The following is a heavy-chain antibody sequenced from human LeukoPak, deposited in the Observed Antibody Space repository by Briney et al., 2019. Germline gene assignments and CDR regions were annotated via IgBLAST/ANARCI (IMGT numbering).Heavy chain of an antibody. CDR3: ARGGPIDPFDY. Sequence: SETLSLTCAVSGGSISSGGYSWSWIRQPPGKGLEWIGYIYHSGSTYYNPSLKSRVTISADTSKNQFSLKLSSVTAADTAVYYCARGGPIDPFDYWGQGTLVTVSS. J-gene: IGHJ4*02. D-gene: IGHD2-15*01. V-gene: IGHV4-30-2*01. CDR1: GGSISSGGYS. CDR2: IYHSGST.